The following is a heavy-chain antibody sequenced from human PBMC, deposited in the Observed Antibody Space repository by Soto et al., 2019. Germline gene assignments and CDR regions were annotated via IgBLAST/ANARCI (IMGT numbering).Heavy chain of an antibody. CDR1: GGSISVGVYY. D-gene: IGHD2-2*01. CDR2: TYQTGRT. CDR3: ARIGNPEASLCFDY. Sequence: QVQLQESGPGLVKPSQTLSLTCTVSGGSISVGVYYWNWIRPLPGKGPQWIGDTYQTGRTYYNPSLESRVTISLDPSKSQFTPMLSSVTAADTAVNYCARIGNPEASLCFDYWGQGTLVTVSS. J-gene: IGHJ4*02. V-gene: IGHV4-31*03.